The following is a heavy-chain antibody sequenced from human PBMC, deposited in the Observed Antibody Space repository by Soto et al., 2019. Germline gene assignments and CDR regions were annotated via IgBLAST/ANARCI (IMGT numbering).Heavy chain of an antibody. CDR1: GFTFSSYA. D-gene: IGHD5-18*01. Sequence: GGLRLSCAASGFTFSSYAMSWVRQAPGKGLEWVSAISGSGGSTYYADSVKGRFTISRDNSKNTLYLQMNSLRAEDTAVYYCAKGYSYGGRGYYYYMDVWGKGTTVTVSS. J-gene: IGHJ6*03. CDR3: AKGYSYGGRGYYYYMDV. V-gene: IGHV3-23*01. CDR2: ISGSGGST.